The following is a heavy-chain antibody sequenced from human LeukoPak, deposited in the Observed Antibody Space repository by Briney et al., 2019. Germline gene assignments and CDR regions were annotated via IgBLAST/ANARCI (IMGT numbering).Heavy chain of an antibody. CDR2: IIPIFGTA. D-gene: IGHD3-3*01. CDR1: GGILSSYA. J-gene: IGHJ4*02. Sequence: ASVKVSCKASGGILSSYAMSWVRQAPGQGLEWMGGIIPIFGTANYAQKFQGRVTITTDESTSTAYMELNSLRSEDTAVYYCASKTGLRFLEWFPIDHWGQGTLVTVFS. CDR3: ASKTGLRFLEWFPIDH. V-gene: IGHV1-69*05.